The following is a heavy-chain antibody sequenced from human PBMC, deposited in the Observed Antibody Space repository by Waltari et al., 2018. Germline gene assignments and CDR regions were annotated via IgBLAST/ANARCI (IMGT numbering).Heavy chain of an antibody. CDR1: GYTFTSYD. J-gene: IGHJ4*02. CDR3: ARGRPVTMVRARERDGDY. Sequence: QVQLVQSGAEVKKPGASVKVSCKASGYTFTSYDINWVRQATGQGLEWMGWMNPNSGNTGYAQKFQGRVTITRNTSISTAYMELSSLRSEDTAVYYCARGRPVTMVRARERDGDYWGQGTLVTVSS. V-gene: IGHV1-8*03. D-gene: IGHD3-10*01. CDR2: MNPNSGNT.